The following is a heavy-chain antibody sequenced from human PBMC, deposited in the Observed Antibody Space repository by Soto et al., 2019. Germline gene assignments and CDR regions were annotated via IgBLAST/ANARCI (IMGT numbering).Heavy chain of an antibody. J-gene: IGHJ3*02. CDR3: ARPASGGSRDAFDI. D-gene: IGHD2-15*01. Sequence: GESLKISCQGSGYRFTVFWLNWVRQRPGKGLEWVGRIDPDDSFINYSPPFEGHVTISADKSISTAYLQWTRLQAADTAIYYCARPASGGSRDAFDIWGQGTMVT. V-gene: IGHV5-10-1*01. CDR1: GYRFTVFW. CDR2: IDPDDSFI.